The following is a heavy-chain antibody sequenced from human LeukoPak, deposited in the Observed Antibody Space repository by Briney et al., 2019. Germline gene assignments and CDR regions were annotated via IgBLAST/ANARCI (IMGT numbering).Heavy chain of an antibody. CDR3: ARFLAAGAGNY. Sequence: PGGSLRLSCAASGFTFSSYWMHWVRQAPGKGLVWVSRTNSDGSSTSYADSVKGRFTISRDNAKNTLYLQMNSLRAEDTAVYYCARFLAAGAGNYWGQGTLVTVSS. CDR1: GFTFSSYW. CDR2: TNSDGSST. D-gene: IGHD6-13*01. J-gene: IGHJ4*02. V-gene: IGHV3-74*01.